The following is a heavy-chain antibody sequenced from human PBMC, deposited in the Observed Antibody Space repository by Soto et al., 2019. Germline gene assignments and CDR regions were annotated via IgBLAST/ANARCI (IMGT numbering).Heavy chain of an antibody. CDR2: IYYSGST. Sequence: PSETLSLTCTVSGGSISSGDYYWSWIRQPPAKGLEWIGYIYYSGSTYYNPSLKSRVTISVDTSKNQFSLELSSVTAADTAVYSCARVSYYDSSGYYYFQHWGQGTLVTVSS. J-gene: IGHJ1*01. V-gene: IGHV4-30-4*01. CDR1: GGSISSGDYY. CDR3: ARVSYYDSSGYYYFQH. D-gene: IGHD3-22*01.